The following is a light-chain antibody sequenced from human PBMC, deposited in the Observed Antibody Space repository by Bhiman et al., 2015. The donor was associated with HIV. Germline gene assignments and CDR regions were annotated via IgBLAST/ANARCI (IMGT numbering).Light chain of an antibody. CDR2: DVS. CDR3: ASYTTATTWV. Sequence: QSALTQPASXSGSPGQSITISCTGTSSDVGNYNYVSWYQQHPGKAPKLMIYDVSKRPSGVSNRFSGSKSGNTASLTISGLQAEDDAFYYCASYTTATTWVFGGGTELTVL. CDR1: SSDVGNYNY. J-gene: IGLJ3*02. V-gene: IGLV2-14*01.